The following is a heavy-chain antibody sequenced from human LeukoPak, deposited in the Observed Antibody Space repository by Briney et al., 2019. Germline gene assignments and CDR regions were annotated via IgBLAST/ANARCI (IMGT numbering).Heavy chain of an antibody. CDR1: GGTFSSYA. J-gene: IGHJ6*02. CDR3: ASSPRSAAATNDKYYYYGMDV. Sequence: ASVKVSCKASGGTFSSYAISWVRQAPGQGLEWMGRIIPIFGIANYAQKFQGRVTITADKSTSTAYMELSSLRSEDTAVYYCASSPRSAAATNDKYYYYGMDVWGQGTTVTVSS. CDR2: IIPIFGIA. V-gene: IGHV1-69*04. D-gene: IGHD2-15*01.